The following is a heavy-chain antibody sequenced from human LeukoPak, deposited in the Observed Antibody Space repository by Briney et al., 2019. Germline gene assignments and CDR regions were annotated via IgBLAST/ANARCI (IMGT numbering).Heavy chain of an antibody. CDR1: GFTFSSYW. V-gene: IGHV3-48*04. CDR3: ARDAEVDIDY. CDR2: ISSSGSTI. J-gene: IGHJ4*02. Sequence: GGSLRLSCAASGFTFSSYWMNWARQAPGKGLEWVSYISSSGSTIYYADSVKGRFTISRDNAKNSLYLQMNSLRAEDTAVYYCARDAEVDIDYWGQGTLVTVSS. D-gene: IGHD2-15*01.